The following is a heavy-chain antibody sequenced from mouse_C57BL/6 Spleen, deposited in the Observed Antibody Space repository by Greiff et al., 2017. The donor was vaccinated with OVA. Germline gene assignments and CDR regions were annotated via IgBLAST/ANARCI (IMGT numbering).Heavy chain of an antibody. CDR3: ARAVTGTERGHFDY. Sequence: QVQLQQPGAELVRPGTSVKLSCKASGYTFTSYWMHWVKQRPGQGLEWIGVIDPSDSYTNYNQKFKGKATLTVDTSSSTAYMQLSSLTSEDSAVYYCARAVTGTERGHFDYWGQGTTLTVSS. V-gene: IGHV1-59*01. J-gene: IGHJ2*01. CDR1: GYTFTSYW. D-gene: IGHD4-1*01. CDR2: IDPSDSYT.